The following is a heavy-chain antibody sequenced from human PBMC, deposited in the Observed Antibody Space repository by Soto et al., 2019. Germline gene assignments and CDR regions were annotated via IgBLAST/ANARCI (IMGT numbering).Heavy chain of an antibody. CDR1: GYTLTSYG. V-gene: IGHV1-18*01. Sequence: QVHLVQSGAEVKKPGASVKVSCKASGYTLTSYGITWVRQAPGQGLEWRGWISAHNGNTDYAQKLQGRVIVTRDTSTSTAYMELRGLRSDDTAVSYCARGRYGDYWGQGALVTVSS. D-gene: IGHD1-1*01. J-gene: IGHJ4*02. CDR2: ISAHNGNT. CDR3: ARGRYGDY.